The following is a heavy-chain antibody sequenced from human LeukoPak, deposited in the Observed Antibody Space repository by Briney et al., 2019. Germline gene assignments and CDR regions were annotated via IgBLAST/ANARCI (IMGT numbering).Heavy chain of an antibody. Sequence: KSSETLSLTCTVSGVSISSSSYYWGWIRQPPGKGLEWIGSIYYSGSTYYNPSLKSRVTISVDTSKNQFSLKLSSVTAADTSVYYCARVTQADAFDIWGQGTMVTVSS. CDR1: GVSISSSSYY. J-gene: IGHJ3*02. D-gene: IGHD2-15*01. V-gene: IGHV4-39*07. CDR3: ARVTQADAFDI. CDR2: IYYSGST.